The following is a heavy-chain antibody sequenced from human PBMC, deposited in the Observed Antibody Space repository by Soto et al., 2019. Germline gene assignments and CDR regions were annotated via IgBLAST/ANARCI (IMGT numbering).Heavy chain of an antibody. V-gene: IGHV4-31*03. Sequence: SEALSLPCRGSGLTIHTASYYWSWIRPPPGKGLEWVGNIYYNGSTYYSPSLKSRVTVWFDTSKNQFSLRLTSVTAADTAVYYCARYRISGSWSKFDYWGQGTRVTVSS. CDR3: ARYRISGSWSKFDY. CDR1: GLTIHTASYY. D-gene: IGHD6-13*01. CDR2: IYYNGST. J-gene: IGHJ4*02.